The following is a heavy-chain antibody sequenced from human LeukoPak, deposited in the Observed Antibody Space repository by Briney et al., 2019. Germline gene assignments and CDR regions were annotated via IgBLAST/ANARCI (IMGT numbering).Heavy chain of an antibody. CDR2: IKQDGSEK. V-gene: IGHV3-7*01. D-gene: IGHD1-26*01. CDR1: GFTFSSYR. CDR3: AREGWASGSLAAYMDV. Sequence: GGSLRLSCAASGFTFSSYRMSWVRQPPGKGLEWVANIKQDGSEKYNVDSVKGRFTISRANAKNSLYQQMSSLRPEDTAVYYCAREGWASGSLAAYMDVWGEGTTVTVS. J-gene: IGHJ6*03.